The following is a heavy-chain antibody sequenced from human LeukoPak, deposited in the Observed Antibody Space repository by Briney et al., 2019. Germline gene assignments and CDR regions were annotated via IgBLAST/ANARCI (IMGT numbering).Heavy chain of an antibody. J-gene: IGHJ6*02. D-gene: IGHD6-13*01. CDR1: GFTFSSYA. CDR3: AKMWGRQLVSRNYGMDV. V-gene: IGHV3-23*01. Sequence: PGGSLRLSCAASGFTFSSYAMSWVRQAPGKGLEWVSAISGSGGSTYYADSVKGRFTISRDNSKNTLYLQMNSLRAEDTAVYYCAKMWGRQLVSRNYGMDVWGQGTTVTVSS. CDR2: ISGSGGST.